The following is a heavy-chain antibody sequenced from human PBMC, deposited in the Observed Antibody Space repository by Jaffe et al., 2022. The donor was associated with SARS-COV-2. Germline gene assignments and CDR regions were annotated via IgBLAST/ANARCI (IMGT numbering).Heavy chain of an antibody. V-gene: IGHV4-4*02. Sequence: QVQLQESGPGLVKPSGTLSLTCAVSGGSISSSNWWSWVRQPPGKGLEWIGEIYHSGSTNYNPSLKSRVTISVDKSKNQFSLKLSSVTAADTAVYYCARDNESGSWYETIKRGPGEYYFDYWGQGTLVTVSS. D-gene: IGHD6-13*01. J-gene: IGHJ4*02. CDR2: IYHSGST. CDR1: GGSISSSNW. CDR3: ARDNESGSWYETIKRGPGEYYFDY.